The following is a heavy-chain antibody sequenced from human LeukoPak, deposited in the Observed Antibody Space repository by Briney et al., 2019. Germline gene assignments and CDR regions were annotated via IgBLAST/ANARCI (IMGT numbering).Heavy chain of an antibody. CDR1: GDNFSRYA. J-gene: IGHJ4*02. Sequence: SVKVSCKASGDNFSRYAINWVRQAPGRGLEWVGGIIPRFGTADYAQTFQGRVTITADESTSTAYMELSSLRSEDTALYFCARAENVYSYGYSFQYWGQGTLVTVSS. CDR3: ARAENVYSYGYSFQY. CDR2: IIPRFGTA. D-gene: IGHD5-18*01. V-gene: IGHV1-69*13.